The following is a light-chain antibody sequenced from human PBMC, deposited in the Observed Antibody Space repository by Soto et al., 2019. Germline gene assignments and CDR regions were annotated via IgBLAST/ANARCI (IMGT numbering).Light chain of an antibody. V-gene: IGKV1-27*01. Sequence: DIQMTQSPSSLSASVGDRVTITCRASQGISNYLAWYQQKPGKVPKLLIYAASTLQSGVPSRFSGSGSGTDFTLTISSLQPEDVATYYCQKDNRAPPYTFGQGTKLEIK. CDR3: QKDNRAPPYT. CDR1: QGISNY. J-gene: IGKJ2*01. CDR2: AAS.